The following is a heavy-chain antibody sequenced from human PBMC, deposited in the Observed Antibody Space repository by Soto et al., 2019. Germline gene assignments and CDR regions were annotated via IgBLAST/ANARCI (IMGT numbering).Heavy chain of an antibody. CDR1: GGSISSYY. CDR2: IYYSGST. Sequence: SETLSLTCTVSGGSISSYYWSWIRQSPGKGLEWIGYIYYSGSTKYNPSLKSRVTMSVDTSKNQFSLKVSSVTAADTAVYFCARHNWNYPFDPWGQGTLVTVSS. V-gene: IGHV4-59*08. J-gene: IGHJ5*02. D-gene: IGHD1-7*01. CDR3: ARHNWNYPFDP.